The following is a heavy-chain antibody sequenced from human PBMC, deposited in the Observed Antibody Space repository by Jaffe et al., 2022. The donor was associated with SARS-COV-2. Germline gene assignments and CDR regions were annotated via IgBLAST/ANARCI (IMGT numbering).Heavy chain of an antibody. Sequence: EVQLVESGGGLVQPGGSLRLSCAASGLTFSTYSMNWVRQAPGKGLEWLSYISSSSDTIYYADSVKGRFTISRDNAKNSLYLQMNSLRAEDTAVYYCAKDGYYESGRHWFGPWGQGALVTVSS. CDR2: ISSSSDTI. CDR1: GLTFSTYS. V-gene: IGHV3-48*01. J-gene: IGHJ5*02. CDR3: AKDGYYESGRHWFGP. D-gene: IGHD3-22*01.